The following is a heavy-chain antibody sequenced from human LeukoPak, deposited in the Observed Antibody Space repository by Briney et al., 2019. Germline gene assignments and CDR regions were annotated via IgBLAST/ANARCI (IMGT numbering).Heavy chain of an antibody. CDR1: GFSLSSYA. J-gene: IGHJ4*02. D-gene: IGHD2-2*01. Sequence: GGSLRLSCTVSGFSLSSYAMSWVRRAPGKGLEWVSAISGSGGSTYYADSVKGRFTISRDNSKNTLYLQMNSLRAEDTAVYYCAKICSSTSCYVYWGQGTLVTVSS. CDR2: ISGSGGST. V-gene: IGHV3-23*01. CDR3: AKICSSTSCYVY.